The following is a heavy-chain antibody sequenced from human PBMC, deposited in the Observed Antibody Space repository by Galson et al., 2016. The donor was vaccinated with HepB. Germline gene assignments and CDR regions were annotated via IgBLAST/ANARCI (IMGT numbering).Heavy chain of an antibody. J-gene: IGHJ4*02. V-gene: IGHV3-30*03. CDR2: ISYDGTNI. CDR3: ARDRRDRHYFDASGYLDY. CDR1: GFTFSHYG. Sequence: SLRLSCAASGFTFSHYGMHWVRQAPGKGLDWVAVISYDGTNIWYADSVKGRFTISRDDSKNTLYLQMSSLRADDTAVYYCARDRRDRHYFDASGYLDYWGQGTLVTVAS. D-gene: IGHD3-22*01.